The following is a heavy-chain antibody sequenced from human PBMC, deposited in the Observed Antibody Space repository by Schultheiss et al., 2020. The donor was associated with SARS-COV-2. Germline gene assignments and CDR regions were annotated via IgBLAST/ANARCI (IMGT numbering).Heavy chain of an antibody. Sequence: GESLKISCAASGFTFSSYGMHWVRQAPGKGLEWVAVISYDGSNKYYADSVKGRFTISRDNSKNTLYLQMNSLRAKDTAVYYCAKPNNWNHYGMDVWGQGTTVTVSS. CDR3: AKPNNWNHYGMDV. CDR1: GFTFSSYG. V-gene: IGHV3-30*18. J-gene: IGHJ6*02. D-gene: IGHD1-1*01. CDR2: ISYDGSNK.